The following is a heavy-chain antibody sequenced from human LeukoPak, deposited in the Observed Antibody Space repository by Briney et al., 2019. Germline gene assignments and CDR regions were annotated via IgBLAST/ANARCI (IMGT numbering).Heavy chain of an antibody. CDR3: ARFSGSPQDGFDY. J-gene: IGHJ4*02. D-gene: IGHD1-26*01. CDR2: IIPIFDTA. V-gene: IGHV1-69*13. Sequence: GASVKVSCKASGYTFTSYDINWVRQATGQGLEWMGGIIPIFDTANYAQKFQGRVTITADESTSTAYMELSSLRSEDTAVYYCARFSGSPQDGFDYWGQGTLVTVSS. CDR1: GYTFTSYD.